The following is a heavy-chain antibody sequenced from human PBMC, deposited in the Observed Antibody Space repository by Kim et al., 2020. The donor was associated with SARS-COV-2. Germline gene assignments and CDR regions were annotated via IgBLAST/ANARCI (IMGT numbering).Heavy chain of an antibody. CDR3: ARELRAATCGYFDY. CDR1: GGSISSGGYY. Sequence: SETLSLTCTVSGGSISSGGYYWSWIRQHPGKGLEWIGYIYYSGSTYYNPSLKSRVTISVDTSKNQFSLKLSSVTAADTAVYYCARELRAATCGYFDYWGQGTLVTVSS. CDR2: IYYSGST. J-gene: IGHJ4*02. D-gene: IGHD6-13*01. V-gene: IGHV4-31*03.